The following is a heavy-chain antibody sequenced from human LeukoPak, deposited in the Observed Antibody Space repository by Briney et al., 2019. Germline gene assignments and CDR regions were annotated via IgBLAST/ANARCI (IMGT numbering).Heavy chain of an antibody. V-gene: IGHV1-18*01. CDR1: GYSFFSYG. J-gene: IGHJ6*02. Sequence: ASVKVSCMAAGYSFFSYGINGVGQAPGQGREWVGWISSGNGYPSYGQRFQGRVSVTAATSTTTVYMEMKGLRADDRAVYYCAAQYYGEYRAYGMDVWGQGTTVIVSS. D-gene: IGHD4-17*01. CDR3: AAQYYGEYRAYGMDV. CDR2: ISSGNGYP.